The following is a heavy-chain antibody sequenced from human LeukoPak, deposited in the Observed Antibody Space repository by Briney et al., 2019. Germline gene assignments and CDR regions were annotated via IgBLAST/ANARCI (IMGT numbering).Heavy chain of an antibody. Sequence: AASVKVSCKASGYTFTGYYMHWVRQAPGQGLEWMGWINPNSGGTNYAQKFQGRVTMTRDTSISTAYMELSRLRSDDTAVYYCARDLYYDSSGYYYYYYYMDVWGKGTTVTVSS. CDR3: ARDLYYDSSGYYYYYYYMDV. V-gene: IGHV1-2*02. D-gene: IGHD3-22*01. CDR1: GYTFTGYY. CDR2: INPNSGGT. J-gene: IGHJ6*03.